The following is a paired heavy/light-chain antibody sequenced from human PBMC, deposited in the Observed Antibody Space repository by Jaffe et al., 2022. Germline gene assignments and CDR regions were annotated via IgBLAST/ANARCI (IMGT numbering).Heavy chain of an antibody. J-gene: IGHJ3*02. D-gene: IGHD5-12*01. CDR2: INTNTGNP. V-gene: IGHV7-4-1*02. Sequence: QVQLVQSGSELKKPGASVKVSCKASGYTFTSYAMNWVRQAPGQGLEWMGWINTNTGNPTYAQGFTGRFVFSLDTSVSTAYLQISSLKAEDTAVYYCAREFSSGGYDLFDPPPDAFDIWGQGTMVTVSS. CDR1: GYTFTSYA. CDR3: AREFSSGGYDLFDPPPDAFDI.
Light chain of an antibody. CDR2: DTS. CDR3: QQRNSWPLT. J-gene: IGKJ4*01. Sequence: IVLTQSPATLSLSPGERATLSCRASQSVLSFLAWYQQKPGQTPRLLIYDTSNRATGIPARFSGSGSGTDFTLTISSLEPEDFAVYYCQQRNSWPLTFGGGTKVEIK. CDR1: QSVLSF. V-gene: IGKV3-11*01.